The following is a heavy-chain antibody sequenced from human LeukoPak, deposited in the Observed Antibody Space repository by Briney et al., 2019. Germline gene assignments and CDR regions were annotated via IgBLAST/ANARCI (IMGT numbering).Heavy chain of an antibody. D-gene: IGHD1-1*01. CDR3: ARAEVPHSFSFDY. Sequence: SETLSLTCAVYGGSFSGYYWSWIRQPPGKGLEWIGYIYYSGSTNYNPSLKSRVTISVDTSKNQFSLKLSSVTAADTAVYYCARAEVPHSFSFDYWGQGTLVTVSS. CDR1: GGSFSGYY. J-gene: IGHJ4*02. V-gene: IGHV4-59*01. CDR2: IYYSGST.